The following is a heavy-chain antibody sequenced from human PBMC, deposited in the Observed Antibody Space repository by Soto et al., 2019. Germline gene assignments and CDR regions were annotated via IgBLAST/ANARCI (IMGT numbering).Heavy chain of an antibody. D-gene: IGHD6-13*01. CDR2: ITSSGTTV. J-gene: IGHJ4*02. CDR1: GFTFSSYS. V-gene: IGHV3-48*02. CDR3: ARGSSNWAYYFDF. Sequence: GGSLRLSCAASGFTFSSYSLNWVRQAPGRGLEWVSYITSSGTTVYYADSVRGRFTISRDNAKNSLYLQMNSLRDDDTAVYYCARGSSNWAYYFDFWGQGTLVTVSS.